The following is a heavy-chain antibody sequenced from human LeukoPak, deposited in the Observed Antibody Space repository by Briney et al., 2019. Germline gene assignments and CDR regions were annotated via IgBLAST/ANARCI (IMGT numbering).Heavy chain of an antibody. D-gene: IGHD5-24*01. CDR3: ERRPERWPQNHRTLDN. Sequence: GASVKVSCKAVRGTFSNYVISWVRQAPGQGPEWMGRIIPIFDEAIYAQKFRGRVTITADKSTSTAYMELSSLRLEDTAVYYCERRPERWPQNHRTLDNWGQGTLVTVSS. J-gene: IGHJ4*02. V-gene: IGHV1-69*04. CDR2: IIPIFDEA. CDR1: RGTFSNYV.